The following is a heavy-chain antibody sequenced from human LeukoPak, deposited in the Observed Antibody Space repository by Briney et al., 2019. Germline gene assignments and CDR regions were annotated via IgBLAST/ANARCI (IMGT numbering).Heavy chain of an antibody. D-gene: IGHD4-23*01. CDR1: GXTFSSYW. CDR2: INSDGSST. J-gene: IGHJ3*02. V-gene: IGHV3-74*01. Sequence: GGSLRLSCAASGXTFSSYWMHWVRQAPGKGLVWVSRINSDGSSTSYADSVKGRFTISRDNAKNTLYLQMNSLRAEDTAVYYCARDRGDVTVVTPADAFDIWGQGTMVTVSS. CDR3: ARDRGDVTVVTPADAFDI.